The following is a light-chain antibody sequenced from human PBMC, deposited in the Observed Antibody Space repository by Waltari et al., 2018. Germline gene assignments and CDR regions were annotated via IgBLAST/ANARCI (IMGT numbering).Light chain of an antibody. Sequence: SSELPQDPAVSVALGPTVRIHSPGDSPRPSFATLYQQKPGHAPVLVVFGVGNRPSGIPDRFSGSNSGNTAFLTITGAQADDEADYYCNSRDISGNHWVFGGGTRLTVL. V-gene: IGLV3-19*01. CDR2: GVG. CDR3: NSRDISGNHWV. J-gene: IGLJ3*02. CDR1: SPRPSF.